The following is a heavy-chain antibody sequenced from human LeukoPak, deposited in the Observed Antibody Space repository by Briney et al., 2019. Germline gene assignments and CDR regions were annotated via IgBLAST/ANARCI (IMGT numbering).Heavy chain of an antibody. CDR2: ISYDGNHK. CDR3: AKGVTSGYPANWFDP. CDR1: GFTFSSFG. J-gene: IGHJ5*02. Sequence: GGSLRLSCAASGFTFSSFGIHWVRQAPGKGLEWVAVISYDGNHKFYADSVKGRFTISRDNSKNTLYLEMNSLRTEDTAMYYCAKGVTSGYPANWFDPWGQGTLVTVSS. V-gene: IGHV3-30*18. D-gene: IGHD3-22*01.